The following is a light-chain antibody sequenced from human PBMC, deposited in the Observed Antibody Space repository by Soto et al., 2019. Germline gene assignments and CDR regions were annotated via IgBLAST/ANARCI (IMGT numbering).Light chain of an antibody. J-gene: IGKJ1*01. CDR2: DAS. CDR3: QQYSSFWT. CDR1: QNIHSW. Sequence: DIQMTQSPSALSASVGDRVTITCRASQNIHSWLAWYQQKPGKVPKLLIYDASSVKSGVPSRFSGSRSGTEFTLTSNSLQPDDFTPYYCQQYSSFWTFGQGTKVEIK. V-gene: IGKV1-5*01.